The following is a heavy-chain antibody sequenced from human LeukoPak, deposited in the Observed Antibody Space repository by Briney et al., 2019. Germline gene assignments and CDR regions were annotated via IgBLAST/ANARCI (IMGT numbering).Heavy chain of an antibody. CDR3: ARDSVGAIIDY. J-gene: IGHJ4*02. Sequence: SVKVSCKASGGTFSSYTISWVRQAPGQGLEWMGRIIPILGIANYAQKFQGRVTITADKSTSAAYMELSSLRSEDTAVYYCARDSVGAIIDYWGQGTLVTVSS. D-gene: IGHD1-26*01. CDR2: IIPILGIA. V-gene: IGHV1-69*04. CDR1: GGTFSSYT.